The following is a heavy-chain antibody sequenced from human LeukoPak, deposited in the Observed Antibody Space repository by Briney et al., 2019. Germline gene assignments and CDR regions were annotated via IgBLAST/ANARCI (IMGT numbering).Heavy chain of an antibody. V-gene: IGHV3-21*01. CDR3: ARAGVGRYSSGQYYYYYYMDV. CDR1: GFTFSGYS. Sequence: GGSLRLSCVASGFTFSGYSMSWVRQAPGKGLEWVSSISTSSIYIYYADSVKGRFTISRDNAKNSLYLQMNSLRAEDTAVYYCARAGVGRYSSGQYYYYYYMDVWGKGTTVTVSS. CDR2: ISTSSIYI. D-gene: IGHD6-19*01. J-gene: IGHJ6*03.